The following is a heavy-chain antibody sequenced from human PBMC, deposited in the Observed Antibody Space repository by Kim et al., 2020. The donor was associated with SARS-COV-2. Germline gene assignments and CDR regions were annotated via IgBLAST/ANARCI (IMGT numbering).Heavy chain of an antibody. CDR2: IYYSGST. V-gene: IGHV4-31*03. CDR3: ARGRRDIVVVPAAWGDTYNWFDP. J-gene: IGHJ5*02. Sequence: SETLSLTCTVSGGSISSGGYYWSWIRQHPGKGLEWIGYIYYSGSTYYNPSLKSRVTISVDTSKNQFSLKLSSVTAADTAVYYCARGRRDIVVVPAAWGDTYNWFDPWGQGTLVTVSS. D-gene: IGHD2-2*01. CDR1: GGSISSGGYY.